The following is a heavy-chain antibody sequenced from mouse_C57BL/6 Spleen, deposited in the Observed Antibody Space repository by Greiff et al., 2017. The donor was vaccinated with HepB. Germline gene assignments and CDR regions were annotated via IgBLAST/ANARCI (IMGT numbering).Heavy chain of an antibody. CDR1: GYTFTSYW. CDR2: IYPSDSET. CDR3: ARGATVVATDY. Sequence: QVHVKQSGAELVRPGSSVKLSCKASGYTFTSYWMDWVKQRPGQGLDWIGNIYPSDSETHYNQKFKDKATLTVDKSSSTAYMQLSSLTSEDSAVYYCARGATVVATDYWGQGTTLTVSS. V-gene: IGHV1-61*01. D-gene: IGHD1-1*01. J-gene: IGHJ2*01.